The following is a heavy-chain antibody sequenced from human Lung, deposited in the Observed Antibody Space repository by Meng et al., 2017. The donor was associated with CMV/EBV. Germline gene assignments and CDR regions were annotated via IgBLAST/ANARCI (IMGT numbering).Heavy chain of an antibody. CDR1: GGTFDNYA. CDR3: ARDFKTKRGIFGTVSGGYYGMDA. Sequence: SXXVSXKAPGGTFDNYAISWVRQAPGQGLEWMGGINPILSMATYPQRFQGRVTITADKSTTTAYMELSSLRSEDTALYYCARDFKTKRGIFGTVSGGYYGMDAWXQGTAVTVSS. V-gene: IGHV1-69*10. D-gene: IGHD3-3*01. J-gene: IGHJ6*02. CDR2: INPILSMA.